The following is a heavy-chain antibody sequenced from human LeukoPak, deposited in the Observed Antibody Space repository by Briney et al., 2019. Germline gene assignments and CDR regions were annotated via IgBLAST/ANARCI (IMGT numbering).Heavy chain of an antibody. CDR2: IYYSGST. V-gene: IGHV4-59*12. J-gene: IGHJ3*02. CDR3: ATKRSSDDAFDI. CDR1: GGSISSYY. D-gene: IGHD6-25*01. Sequence: PSETLSLTCTVSGGSISSYYWSWIRQPPGKGLEWSGYIYYSGSTNYNPSLKSRVTMSVDKSKNQFSLRLSSVTAADTAVYYCATKRSSDDAFDIWGQGTMVTVSS.